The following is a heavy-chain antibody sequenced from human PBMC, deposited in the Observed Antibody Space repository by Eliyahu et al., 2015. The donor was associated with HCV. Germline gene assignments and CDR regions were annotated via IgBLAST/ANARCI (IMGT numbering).Heavy chain of an antibody. Sequence: EVQLVESGGGLVQPGGSLRLXCAASGFTVSSNYMSWVRQAPGKGLEWVSVIYSGGSTYYADSVKGRFTISRDNSKNTLYLQMNSLRAEDTAVYYCARETISSSFDYWGQGTLVTVSS. J-gene: IGHJ4*02. V-gene: IGHV3-66*01. CDR1: GFTVSSNY. CDR3: ARETISSSFDY. CDR2: IYSGGST. D-gene: IGHD6-13*01.